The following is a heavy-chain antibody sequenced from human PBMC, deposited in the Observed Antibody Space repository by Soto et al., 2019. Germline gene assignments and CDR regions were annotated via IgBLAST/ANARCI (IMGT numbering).Heavy chain of an antibody. CDR2: IDWDDDK. CDR3: VTDSSGYTDAFDI. D-gene: IGHD3-22*01. V-gene: IGHV2-70*04. J-gene: IGHJ3*02. Sequence: SGPTLVNPTQTLTLTCTFSGFSLSTSGMRVSWIRQPPGKALEWLARIDWDDDKFYSTSLKTRLTISKDTSKHQVVLTMTNMDPVDTATYYCVTDSSGYTDAFDIWGQGTMVTVSS. CDR1: GFSLSTSGMR.